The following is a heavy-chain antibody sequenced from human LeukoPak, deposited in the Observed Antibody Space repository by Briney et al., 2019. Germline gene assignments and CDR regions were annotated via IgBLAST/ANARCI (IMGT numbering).Heavy chain of an antibody. Sequence: SETLSLTCTVSGGSISSSSYYWGWIRQPPGKGLEWIGSIYYSGSTYYNPSLKSRVTISVDTSKNQFSLKLNSVTAADTAVYYCASCSGWGLYYYYYMDVWGKGTTVTVSS. D-gene: IGHD6-19*01. CDR1: GGSISSSSYY. CDR3: ASCSGWGLYYYYYMDV. J-gene: IGHJ6*03. CDR2: IYYSGST. V-gene: IGHV4-39*07.